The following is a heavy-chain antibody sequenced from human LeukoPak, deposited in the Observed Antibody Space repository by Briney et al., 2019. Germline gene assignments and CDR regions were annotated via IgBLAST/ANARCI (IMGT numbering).Heavy chain of an antibody. CDR1: GFTFDDYA. Sequence: GGSLRLSCAASGFTFDDYAMHWVRQAPGKGLEWVSGISWNSGSIGYADSVKGRFTISRDNAKNSLYLQMNSLRAEDTAVYYCARDLNWETYWGQGTLVTVSS. V-gene: IGHV3-9*01. CDR3: ARDLNWETY. CDR2: ISWNSGSI. J-gene: IGHJ4*02. D-gene: IGHD7-27*01.